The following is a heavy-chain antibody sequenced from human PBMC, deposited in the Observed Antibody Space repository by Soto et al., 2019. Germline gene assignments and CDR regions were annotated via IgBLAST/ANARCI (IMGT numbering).Heavy chain of an antibody. D-gene: IGHD3-3*01. CDR1: GFTFSSYA. CDR2: ISGSGGST. Sequence: GGSLRLSCAASGFTFSSYAMSWVRQAPGKGLEWVSAISGSGGSTYYADSVKGRFTISRDNSKNTLYLQMNSLRAEDTAVYYCAKGLVYYDFWSGYLSDYHYYMAVWGKGTTVTVSS. CDR3: AKGLVYYDFWSGYLSDYHYYMAV. V-gene: IGHV3-23*01. J-gene: IGHJ6*03.